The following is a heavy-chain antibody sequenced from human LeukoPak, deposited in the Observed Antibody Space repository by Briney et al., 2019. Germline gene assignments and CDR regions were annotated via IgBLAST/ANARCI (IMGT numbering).Heavy chain of an antibody. V-gene: IGHV5-51*01. Sequence: GESLKISCKGSGDTFTGYWIAWVRQMLGKGLEWMGIIYPGDSDTRYNPSFEGQVTISVDKSITTAYLQWSSLKASDTAMYYCARHRSAYTYGSYYFHYMDVWGKGTTVTVSS. J-gene: IGHJ6*03. D-gene: IGHD5-18*01. CDR2: IYPGDSDT. CDR1: GDTFTGYW. CDR3: ARHRSAYTYGSYYFHYMDV.